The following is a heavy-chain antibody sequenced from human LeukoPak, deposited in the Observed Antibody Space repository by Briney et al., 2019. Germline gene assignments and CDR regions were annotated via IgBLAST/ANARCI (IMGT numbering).Heavy chain of an antibody. D-gene: IGHD3-9*01. J-gene: IGHJ4*02. V-gene: IGHV3-53*01. CDR3: AKGYYDILTGSDY. CDR1: GFTVSSNS. CDR2: IYSDNT. Sequence: GGSLRLSCTVSGFTVSSNSMSWVRQAPGKGLEWVSFIYSDNTHYSDSVKGRFTISRDNPKNTLYLQMNSLRAEDTAVYYCAKGYYDILTGSDYWGQGTLVTVSS.